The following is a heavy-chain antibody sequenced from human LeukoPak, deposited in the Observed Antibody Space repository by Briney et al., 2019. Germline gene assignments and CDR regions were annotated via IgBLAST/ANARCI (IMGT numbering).Heavy chain of an antibody. V-gene: IGHV1-69*05. CDR2: IIPIFGTA. D-gene: IGHD6-13*01. J-gene: IGHJ4*02. CDR3: ARDQGQMYSSSYFDY. Sequence: SVKVSCKASRGTFSSYAISWVRQAPGQGLEWMGRIIPIFGTANYAQKFQSRVTITTDESTSTAYMELSSLRSEDTAVYYCARDQGQMYSSSYFDYWGQGTLVTVSS. CDR1: RGTFSSYA.